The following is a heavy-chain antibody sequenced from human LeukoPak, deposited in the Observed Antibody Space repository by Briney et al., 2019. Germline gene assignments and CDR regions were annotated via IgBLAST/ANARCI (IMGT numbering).Heavy chain of an antibody. CDR3: ARDREYYYGSGSYFYFDY. CDR1: GYTFPSYG. V-gene: IGHV1-18*01. CDR2: ISAYNGNT. D-gene: IGHD3-10*01. Sequence: GASVKVSCKASGYTFPSYGISWVRQAPGQGLEWMGWISAYNGNTYYAQKFQGRVTMTRDTSISTAYMELGRLRSDDTAVYYCARDREYYYGSGSYFYFDYWGQGTLVTVSS. J-gene: IGHJ4*02.